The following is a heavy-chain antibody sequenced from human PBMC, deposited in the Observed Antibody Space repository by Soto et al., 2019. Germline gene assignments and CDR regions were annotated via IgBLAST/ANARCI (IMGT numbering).Heavy chain of an antibody. J-gene: IGHJ4*02. V-gene: IGHV4-38-2*01. Sequence: SETLSLTCDVSVEPMTGGYYWGWIRQSPGKGLEWIGSIYYGGTTYYNPSLRSRLAISIDTSKNQFSLRLSSVTAADTALYYGAGGWYYLDVWGQGSLVTVSS. CDR3: AGGWYYLDV. D-gene: IGHD2-15*01. CDR1: VEPMTGGYY. CDR2: IYYGGTT.